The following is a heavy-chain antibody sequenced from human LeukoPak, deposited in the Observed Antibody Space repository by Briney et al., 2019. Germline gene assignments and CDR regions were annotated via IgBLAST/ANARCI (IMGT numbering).Heavy chain of an antibody. CDR2: ISSDGAYT. CDR3: ARGYDAFDI. J-gene: IGHJ3*02. Sequence: PGGSLRLSCAASGFIFSSYAMTWVRQAPGKGLEWVSAISSDGAYTYYADSVKGRFTISRDNSKNTLYLQMNSLRAEDTAVYYCARGYDAFDIWGQGTMVTVSS. D-gene: IGHD3-16*01. V-gene: IGHV3-23*01. CDR1: GFIFSSYA.